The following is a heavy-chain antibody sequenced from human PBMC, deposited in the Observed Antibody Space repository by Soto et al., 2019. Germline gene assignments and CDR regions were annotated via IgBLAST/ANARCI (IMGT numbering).Heavy chain of an antibody. CDR2: IIPIFGTA. J-gene: IGHJ6*02. V-gene: IGHV1-69*12. Sequence: QVQLVQSGAEVKKPGSSVKVSCKASGGTFSSYAISWVRQAPGQGLEWMGGIIPIFGTANHAQKFQGRVTITADESTSTAHMHLSSLRSDDMAVYYCARDHGYYYYYYGMDVWGQGTTVTVSS. CDR3: ARDHGYYYYYYGMDV. CDR1: GGTFSSYA.